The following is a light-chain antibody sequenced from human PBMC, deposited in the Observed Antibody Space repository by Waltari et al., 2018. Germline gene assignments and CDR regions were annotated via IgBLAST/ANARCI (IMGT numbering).Light chain of an antibody. V-gene: IGKV4-1*01. CDR3: QQYFDSLS. CDR2: WAS. Sequence: DIVMTQSPDSLAVSLGERATFNCTSSQSVFHSSNSKSYLAWYQQKPGQPPKMIIYWASNRESGVPDRFSGGGSGTDFTLTISSLQAEDVAVYYCQQYFDSLSFGQGTKLEIK. J-gene: IGKJ2*01. CDR1: QSVFHSSNSKSY.